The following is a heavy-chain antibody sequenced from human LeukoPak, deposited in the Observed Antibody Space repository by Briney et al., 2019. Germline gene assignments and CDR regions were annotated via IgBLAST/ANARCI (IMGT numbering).Heavy chain of an antibody. CDR1: GFSVRSEY. V-gene: IGHV3-66*01. Sequence: GGSLRLSCAGSGFSVRSEYMSWVRQAPGKGLEWVSAIYTDGSTYYADSVEGRFTISRDNSKNTLYLQMNSLRAEDTAMYYCARDDPDYDSSGYCFDYWAREPWSPSLQ. J-gene: IGHJ4*02. CDR3: ARDDPDYDSSGYCFDY. D-gene: IGHD3-22*01. CDR2: IYTDGST.